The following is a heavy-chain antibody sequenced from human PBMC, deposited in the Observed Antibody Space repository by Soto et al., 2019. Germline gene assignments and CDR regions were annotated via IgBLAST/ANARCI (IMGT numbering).Heavy chain of an antibody. V-gene: IGHV3-20*01. J-gene: IGHJ4*02. CDR1: GFTFDDYG. Sequence: EVQLVESGGGVVRPGGSLRLSCAASGFTFDDYGMSWVRQAPGKGLEWVSCINWNGGSTGYAASVKGRFTTSRDNAKNSLYLQMNSLRAEDTALYHCARGRGVGALFDYWGQGTLVTVSS. CDR2: INWNGGST. D-gene: IGHD2-15*01. CDR3: ARGRGVGALFDY.